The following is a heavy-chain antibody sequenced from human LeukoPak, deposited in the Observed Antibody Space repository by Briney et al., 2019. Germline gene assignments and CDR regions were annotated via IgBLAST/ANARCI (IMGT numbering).Heavy chain of an antibody. CDR1: GFTFSSYE. D-gene: IGHD1-26*01. CDR3: AREWEEAAPRTYYYYGMDV. V-gene: IGHV3-48*03. Sequence: HPGGSLRLSCAASGFTFSSYEMNWVRQAPGKGLESVSYISSSGSTIYYADSVKGRFTISRDNAKNSLYLQMNSLRAEDTAVYYCAREWEEAAPRTYYYYGMDVWGQGTTVTVSS. CDR2: ISSSGSTI. J-gene: IGHJ6*02.